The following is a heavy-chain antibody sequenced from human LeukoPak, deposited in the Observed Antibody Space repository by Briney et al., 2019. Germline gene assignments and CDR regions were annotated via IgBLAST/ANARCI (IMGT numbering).Heavy chain of an antibody. CDR3: ARDFAPYYYDSSGWIYNYYYYYGMDV. V-gene: IGHV3-30*19. J-gene: IGHJ6*02. D-gene: IGHD3-22*01. CDR2: IWYDGSNK. Sequence: PGRSLRLSCAASGFTFSSYGMHWVRQAPGKGLEWVAVIWYDGSNKYYADSVKGRFTISRDNSKNTLYLQMNSLRAEDTAVYYCARDFAPYYYDSSGWIYNYYYYYGMDVWGQGTTVTVSS. CDR1: GFTFSSYG.